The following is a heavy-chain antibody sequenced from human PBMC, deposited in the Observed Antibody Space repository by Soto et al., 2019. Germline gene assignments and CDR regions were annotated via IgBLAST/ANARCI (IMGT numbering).Heavy chain of an antibody. D-gene: IGHD1-26*01. CDR1: GFSLSASGVG. Sequence: QITLKESGPTLVKPTQTLTLTCTFSGFSLSASGVGVGWFRQPPGKALEWLAVIYWDDTKTYSPSLESRLTVTKDTSKNQVVLTMTNMDPVDTATYCCARKNSGTYALDSWGQGVLVTVSS. J-gene: IGHJ4*02. CDR2: IYWDDTK. V-gene: IGHV2-5*02. CDR3: ARKNSGTYALDS.